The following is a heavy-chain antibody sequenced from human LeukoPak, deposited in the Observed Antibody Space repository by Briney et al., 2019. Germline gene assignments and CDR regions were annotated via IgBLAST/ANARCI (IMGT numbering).Heavy chain of an antibody. CDR2: INHSGST. V-gene: IGHV4-34*01. J-gene: IGHJ4*02. CDR1: GGSFSGYY. Sequence: PSETLSLTCAVYGGSFSGYYWSWIRQPPGKGLEWIGEINHSGSTNYNPSLKSRVTISVDTSKNQFSLKLSSVTAADTPVYYCARVRMVRVFDYWGQGTLVTVSS. CDR3: ARVRMVRVFDY. D-gene: IGHD3-10*01.